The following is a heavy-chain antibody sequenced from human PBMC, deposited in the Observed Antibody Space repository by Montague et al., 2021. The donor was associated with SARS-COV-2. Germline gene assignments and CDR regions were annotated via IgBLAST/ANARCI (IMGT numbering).Heavy chain of an antibody. CDR3: ARGQSGITMIVVAILGVEFYFDN. CDR2: INQSGST. J-gene: IGHJ4*02. D-gene: IGHD3-22*01. CDR1: GGSFSDSH. Sequence: SETLSLTCAVYGGSFSDSHWSWLRQPPGKGLEWIGEINQSGSTKYKPSLKSRVTISVDTSKNQFSLKLSSLTAADTAVYYCARGQSGITMIVVAILGVEFYFDNWGQGTLVTVSS. V-gene: IGHV4-34*01.